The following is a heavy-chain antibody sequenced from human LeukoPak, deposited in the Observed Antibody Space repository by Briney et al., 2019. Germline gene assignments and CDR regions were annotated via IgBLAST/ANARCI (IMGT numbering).Heavy chain of an antibody. D-gene: IGHD3-10*01. CDR3: ARDGKTYYYGSGSSYYFDY. V-gene: IGHV4-4*07. CDR2: IYTSGST. J-gene: IGHJ4*02. CDR1: GGSISSYY. Sequence: PSETLSLTCTVSGGSISSYYWSWIRQPAGKGLEWIGRIYTSGSTNYNPSPKSRVTMSVDTSKNQFSLKLSSVTAADTAVYYCARDGKTYYYGSGSSYYFDYWGQGTLVTVSS.